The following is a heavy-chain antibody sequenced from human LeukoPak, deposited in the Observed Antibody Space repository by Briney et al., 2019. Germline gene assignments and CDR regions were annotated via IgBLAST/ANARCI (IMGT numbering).Heavy chain of an antibody. CDR1: GYTFTDYY. V-gene: IGHV1-2*02. J-gene: IGHJ4*02. D-gene: IGHD3-22*01. Sequence: ASVKVSCKASGYTFTDYYMHWVRQAPGQGLEWMGWINPNSGGTNCAQKFQDRVTMTRDTTISTAYMELSRLRSDDTAVYYCTFGYSQDSSGSSFDYWGQGTLVTVSS. CDR3: TFGYSQDSSGSSFDY. CDR2: INPNSGGT.